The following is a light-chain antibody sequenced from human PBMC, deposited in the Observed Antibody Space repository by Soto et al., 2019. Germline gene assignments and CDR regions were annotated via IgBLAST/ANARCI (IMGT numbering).Light chain of an antibody. CDR3: QQFNNWPPMYT. CDR2: SAS. V-gene: IGKV3-15*01. CDR1: QSISSN. J-gene: IGKJ2*01. Sequence: EIVMTQSPATLSVSPGERAILSCRASQSISSNLAWYQQKPGQPPRLLIYSASTRAAGIPARFSGSGSGTEFTLTISSLQSEDFAVYYCQQFNNWPPMYTFGPGTKLEIK.